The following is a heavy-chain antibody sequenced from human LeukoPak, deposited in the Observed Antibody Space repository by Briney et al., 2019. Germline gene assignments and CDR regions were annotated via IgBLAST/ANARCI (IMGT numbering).Heavy chain of an antibody. Sequence: GGSLRLSCAVSGFTFTTYAMSWVRQAPGHGLEWMSGISGTVGSTYYADTVKGRVTISSDNSKNITFLELNSLTAEDMAGYFCAHSVLGGCNVHPFYNWGQGMQVTVSS. V-gene: IGHV3-23*01. CDR3: AHSVLGGCNVHPFYN. CDR1: GFTFTTYA. J-gene: IGHJ4*02. CDR2: ISGTVGST. D-gene: IGHD5/OR15-5a*01.